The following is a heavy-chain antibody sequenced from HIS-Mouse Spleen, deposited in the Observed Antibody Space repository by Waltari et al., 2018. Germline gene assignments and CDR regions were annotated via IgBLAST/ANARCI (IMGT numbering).Heavy chain of an antibody. CDR2: IYYSGST. V-gene: IGHV4-39*07. J-gene: IGHJ2*01. D-gene: IGHD6-13*01. CDR3: AREIPYSSSWYDWYFDL. Sequence: QLQLQESGPGLVKPSETLSLTCTVPGGSISVSSYHWGWLRQPPGKGLEWIGSIYYSGSTYYNPSLKSRVTISVDTSKNQFSLKLSSVTAADTAVYYCAREIPYSSSWYDWYFDLWGRGTLVTVSS. CDR1: GGSISVSSYH.